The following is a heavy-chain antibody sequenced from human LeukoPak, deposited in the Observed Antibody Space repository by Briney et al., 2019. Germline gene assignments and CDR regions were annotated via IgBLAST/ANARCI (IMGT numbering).Heavy chain of an antibody. D-gene: IGHD6-19*01. CDR3: ARDRGSGWYEGVFDY. CDR2: IYSGGRT. V-gene: IGHV3-53*01. J-gene: IGHJ4*02. Sequence: GGSLRLSCTASGITVSSNDMCWVRQAPGKGLEWISLIYSGGRTDYADSVKGRFTISRDNSKNTLYLQMNSLRAEDTAVYYCARDRGSGWYEGVFDYWGQGTLVTVSS. CDR1: GITVSSND.